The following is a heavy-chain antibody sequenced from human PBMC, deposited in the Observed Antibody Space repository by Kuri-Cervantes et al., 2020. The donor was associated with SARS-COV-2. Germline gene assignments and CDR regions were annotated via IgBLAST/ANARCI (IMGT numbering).Heavy chain of an antibody. CDR2: IYYSGST. J-gene: IGHJ6*03. CDR3: ARGRRRWNRTTYYYFDMDV. D-gene: IGHD5-24*01. Sequence: SCKASGGNFSGEVVSWIRQHPGKGLEWIGYIYYSGSTYYNPSLKSRVTMSVGSSKNQYSLKLTSVTVADTAVYYCARGRRRWNRTTYYYFDMDVWGKGTTVTVSS. V-gene: IGHV4-31*03. CDR1: GGNFSGEVV.